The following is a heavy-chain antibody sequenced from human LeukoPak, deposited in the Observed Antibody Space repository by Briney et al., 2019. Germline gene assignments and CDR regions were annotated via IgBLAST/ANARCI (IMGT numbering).Heavy chain of an antibody. J-gene: IGHJ6*03. D-gene: IGHD1-26*01. V-gene: IGHV4-34*01. CDR3: ARTGGSFYFYYYMDV. CDR1: GGSFSGYY. Sequence: SETLSLTCAVYGGSFSGYYWSWIRQPPGKGLEWIGEINHSGSTNYNPSLKSRVTISVDTSKNQFSLKLSSVTAADTAVYYCARTGGSFYFYYYMDVWGKGTTVIVSS. CDR2: INHSGST.